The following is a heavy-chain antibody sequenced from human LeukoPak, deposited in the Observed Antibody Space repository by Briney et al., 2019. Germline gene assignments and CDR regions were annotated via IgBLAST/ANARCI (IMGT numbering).Heavy chain of an antibody. CDR3: ARALGRGAIAVAGTEYFQY. CDR1: GYTFTGFY. D-gene: IGHD6-19*01. J-gene: IGHJ1*01. CDR2: ITPKNGGT. V-gene: IGHV1-2*02. Sequence: ASVKVSCKASGYTFTGFYIHWVRQAPGRGPEWMGWITPKNGGTNYAQNFQGRVTMTTDTSINTAYMELSWLRSDDTAVYYCARALGRGAIAVAGTEYFQYWGQGTLVTVSS.